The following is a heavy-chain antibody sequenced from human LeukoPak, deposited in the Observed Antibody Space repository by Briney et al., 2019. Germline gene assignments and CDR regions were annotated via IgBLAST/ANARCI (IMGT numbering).Heavy chain of an antibody. CDR3: AKDLMVIIVSGASDI. Sequence: GGSLRLSCGASGFTFSNYAMSWVRQALGKGLEWVSAISSSGGNTYYADSVRGRFTISRDNSKNTLYLQMNSLRVEDTAVYYCAKDLMVIIVSGASDIWGQGTIVTASS. V-gene: IGHV3-23*01. J-gene: IGHJ3*02. CDR1: GFTFSNYA. CDR2: ISSSGGNT. D-gene: IGHD3-3*01.